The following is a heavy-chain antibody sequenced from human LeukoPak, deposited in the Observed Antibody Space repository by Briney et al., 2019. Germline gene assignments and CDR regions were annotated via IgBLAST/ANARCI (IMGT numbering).Heavy chain of an antibody. CDR2: INPNSGGT. D-gene: IGHD6-6*01. V-gene: IGHV1-2*02. J-gene: IGHJ4*02. Sequence: ASVKVSCKASGYTFTGYYMHWVRQAPGQGLEWMGWINPNSGGTKYAQKFQGRVTMTRDTSINTAYMELSSLQSDDTAVYYCARSLAARLPHSLDYWGQGTLVTVSS. CDR1: GYTFTGYY. CDR3: ARSLAARLPHSLDY.